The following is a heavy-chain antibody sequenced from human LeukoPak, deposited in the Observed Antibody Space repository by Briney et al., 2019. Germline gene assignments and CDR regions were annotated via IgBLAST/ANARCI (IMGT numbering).Heavy chain of an antibody. CDR1: GFTFSSYT. Sequence: GGSLRLSCAASGFTFSSYTMKWVRQAPGKGLEWVSSISSSSTYIHYADSVKGRFTISRDNAKNSLYLQMNSLRAEDTAVYYCAKDKDSSGIDYWGQGTLVTVSS. CDR2: ISSSSTYI. V-gene: IGHV3-21*01. CDR3: AKDKDSSGIDY. J-gene: IGHJ4*02. D-gene: IGHD6-19*01.